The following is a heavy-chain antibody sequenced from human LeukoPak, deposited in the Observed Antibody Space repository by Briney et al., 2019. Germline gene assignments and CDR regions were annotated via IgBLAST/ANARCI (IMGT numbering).Heavy chain of an antibody. CDR1: GGSVSSGSYS. J-gene: IGHJ4*02. CDR2: IYYSGST. Sequence: PSETLSLTCTVSGGSVSSGSYSWRWIRQPPGKGLECIGNIYYSGSTNYNPSLKSRVTISVDTSKNQFSLKLSSVTAADTAVYYCARQPSSWFTSFDSWGQGTLVTVSS. D-gene: IGHD6-13*01. V-gene: IGHV4-61*01. CDR3: ARQPSSWFTSFDS.